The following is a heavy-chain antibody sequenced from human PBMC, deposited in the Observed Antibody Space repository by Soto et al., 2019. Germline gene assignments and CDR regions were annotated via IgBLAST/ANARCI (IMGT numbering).Heavy chain of an antibody. D-gene: IGHD1-20*01. CDR1: GGSISSTSW. V-gene: IGHV4-4*02. J-gene: IGHJ4*02. CDR3: ASNWRDYGFDY. Sequence: QVQLQESGPGLVKPSGTLSLTCAVSGGSISSTSWWSWVRQPPGKGLEWIGEIYYSGNTNYKPSLRSRLTTSVDKSKNHFSLKLNSVTAADTAVYFCASNWRDYGFDYWGQGILVTVSS. CDR2: IYYSGNT.